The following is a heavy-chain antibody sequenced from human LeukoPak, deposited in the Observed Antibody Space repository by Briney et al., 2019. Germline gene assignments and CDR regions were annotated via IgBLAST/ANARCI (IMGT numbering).Heavy chain of an antibody. D-gene: IGHD3-10*01. CDR1: GFTFNNYA. Sequence: GGSLRLSCEASGFTFNNYAMNWVRQAPGKGLEWVSAVSGSGGSTYYTDSVKGRFTISRDNSKNTLYLQMNSLRAGDTAVYYCAKAYYFGSGSYSSPVDYWGQGTLVTVSS. V-gene: IGHV3-23*01. CDR3: AKAYYFGSGSYSSPVDY. CDR2: VSGSGGST. J-gene: IGHJ4*02.